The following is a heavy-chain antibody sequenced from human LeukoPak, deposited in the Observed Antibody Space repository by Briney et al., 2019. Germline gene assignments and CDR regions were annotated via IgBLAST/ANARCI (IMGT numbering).Heavy chain of an antibody. CDR2: IYYSGST. J-gene: IGHJ4*02. CDR3: ARDTYDSSGYFY. D-gene: IGHD3-22*01. V-gene: IGHV4-30-4*01. Sequence: SGTLSLTCTVSGGSISSGDYYWSWIRQPPGKGLEWIGYIYYSGSTYYNPSLKSRVTISVDTSKNQFSLKLSSVTAADTAVYYCARDTYDSSGYFYWGQGTLVTVSS. CDR1: GGSISSGDYY.